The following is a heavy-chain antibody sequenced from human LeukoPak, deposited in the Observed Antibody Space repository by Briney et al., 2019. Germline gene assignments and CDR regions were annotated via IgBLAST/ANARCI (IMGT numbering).Heavy chain of an antibody. J-gene: IGHJ5*02. D-gene: IGHD1-26*01. CDR1: GFTFSSYS. Sequence: GGSLRLSCAASGFTFSSYSMNWVRQAPGKGLEWVSLIYSGGTTYYADSVKGRFTISRDNAKNSLYLQMNSLRAEDTAVYYCARSYYIPWGQGTLVTVSS. CDR3: ARSYYIP. CDR2: IYSGGTT. V-gene: IGHV3-48*04.